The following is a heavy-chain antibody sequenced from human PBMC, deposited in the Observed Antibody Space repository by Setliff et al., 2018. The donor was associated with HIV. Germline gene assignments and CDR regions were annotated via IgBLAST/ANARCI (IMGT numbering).Heavy chain of an antibody. V-gene: IGHV3-48*04. CDR3: AKDRAYGYCGGDCYSVPDY. J-gene: IGHJ4*02. CDR2: ISSSGTPI. Sequence: GGSLRLSCAASGFTFSTYSMNWVRQTPGKGLECVSYISSSGTPIYYADSVKGRFTISRDNARNSLYLQMNSLRAEDTAVYYCAKDRAYGYCGGDCYSVPDYWGQGTLVTVSS. CDR1: GFTFSTYS. D-gene: IGHD2-21*02.